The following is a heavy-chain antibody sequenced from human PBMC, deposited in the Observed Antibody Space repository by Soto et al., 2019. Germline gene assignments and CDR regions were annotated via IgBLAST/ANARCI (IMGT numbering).Heavy chain of an antibody. V-gene: IGHV3-23*01. Sequence: GGSLRLSCAASGFTFSSYAMSWVRQAPGKGLEWVSAISGSGGSTYYADSVKGRFTISRDNSKDTLYLQMNSLRAEDTAVYYCAKDQVVVVPAAVVDYWGQGTLVTVSS. D-gene: IGHD2-2*01. CDR3: AKDQVVVVPAAVVDY. CDR1: GFTFSSYA. CDR2: ISGSGGST. J-gene: IGHJ4*02.